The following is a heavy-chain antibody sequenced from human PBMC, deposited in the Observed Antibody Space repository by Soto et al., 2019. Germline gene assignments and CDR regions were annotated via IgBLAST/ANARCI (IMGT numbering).Heavy chain of an antibody. J-gene: IGHJ5*02. D-gene: IGHD3-16*01. V-gene: IGHV3-73*02. CDR2: IRSKGHNYAT. CDR1: GFAFSGSA. Sequence: EVQLVESGGGLVQPGGSLKLSCAASGFAFSGSAMYWVRQASGKGPEWVGRIRSKGHNYATEYAASVKGRFTISRDDSKNPAYRQINSPQTEDTAVYYCTRDLFSYDYSGILWFDPWGQGTLVTVSS. CDR3: TRDLFSYDYSGILWFDP.